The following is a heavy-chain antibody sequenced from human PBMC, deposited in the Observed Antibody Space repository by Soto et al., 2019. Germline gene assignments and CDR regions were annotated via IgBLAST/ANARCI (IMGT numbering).Heavy chain of an antibody. CDR1: GGTLSSYA. V-gene: IGHV1-69*13. CDR2: IIPIFGTA. CDR3: ARAFFRAAADNWFDP. D-gene: IGHD6-13*01. J-gene: IGHJ5*02. Sequence: GASVKVSCKASGGTLSSYAISWVRQAPGQGLEWMGGIIPIFGTANHAQKFQGRVTITADESTSTAYMELSSLRSEDTAVYYCARAFFRAAADNWFDPWGQGTLVTVSS.